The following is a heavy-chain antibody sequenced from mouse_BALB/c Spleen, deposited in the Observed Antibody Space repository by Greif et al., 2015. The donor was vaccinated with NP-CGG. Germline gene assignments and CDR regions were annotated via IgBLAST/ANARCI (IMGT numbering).Heavy chain of an antibody. CDR3: TGYDFAY. D-gene: IGHD2-14*01. CDR2: XYPGSGST. V-gene: IGHV1S22*01. Sequence: LQQSGSELVRPGASVKLSCKASGYTFTSYWMHWVKQRHGQGLEWIGNXYPGSGSTNYDEKFKSKGTLTVDTSSSTAYMHLSSLTSEDSAVYYCTGYDFAYWGQGTLVTVSA. CDR1: GYTFTSYW. J-gene: IGHJ3*01.